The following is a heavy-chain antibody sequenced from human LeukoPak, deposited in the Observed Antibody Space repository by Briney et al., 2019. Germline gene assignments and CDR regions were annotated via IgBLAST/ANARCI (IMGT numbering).Heavy chain of an antibody. CDR1: GFTFDHYA. J-gene: IGHJ5*02. CDR2: ISWNSDST. V-gene: IGHV3-9*01. D-gene: IGHD3-9*01. CDR3: AKGLYYDILTGNWFDP. Sequence: GRSLRLSCAASGFTFDHYAMHWVRQPPGKGLEWVSGISWNSDSTGYADSVKGRFTISRDNAKNSLYLQMNSLRAEDTALYYCAKGLYYDILTGNWFDPWGQGTLVTVSS.